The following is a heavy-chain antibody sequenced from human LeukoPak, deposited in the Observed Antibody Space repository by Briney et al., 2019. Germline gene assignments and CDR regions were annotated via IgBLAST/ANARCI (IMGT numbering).Heavy chain of an antibody. CDR3: AKDRGSTRSPPAFDY. Sequence: GGSLRLSCAASGFTFSDYAMSWVRQAPEKGLEWVSTISHVGGTYYADSVRGRFTISRDDSKNMVYLQMDSLRAEDTAVYYCAKDRGSTRSPPAFDYWGQGTLVTVSS. V-gene: IGHV3-23*01. J-gene: IGHJ4*02. CDR2: ISHVGGT. D-gene: IGHD2-2*01. CDR1: GFTFSDYA.